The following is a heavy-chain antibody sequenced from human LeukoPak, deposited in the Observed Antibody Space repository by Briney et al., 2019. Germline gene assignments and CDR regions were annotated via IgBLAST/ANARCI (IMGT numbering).Heavy chain of an antibody. D-gene: IGHD6-19*01. J-gene: IGHJ4*02. V-gene: IGHV1-18*01. CDR3: TRGDQWLEPPYYFDY. CDR2: ISACNGNT. Sequence: GASVKVSCKASGYTFTSYGISWVRQAPGRGLEWMGWISACNGNTNYAQKLEGRVTMTTDTSTSTAYMELRSLRSDDTAVYYCTRGDQWLEPPYYFDYWGQGTLATVSS. CDR1: GYTFTSYG.